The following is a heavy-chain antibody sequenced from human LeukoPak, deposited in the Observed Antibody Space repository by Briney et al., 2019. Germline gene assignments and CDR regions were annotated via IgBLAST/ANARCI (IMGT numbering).Heavy chain of an antibody. Sequence: SETLSLTCAVSGGSISSGGYSWSWIRQPPGKGLEWIGYSYHSGSTYYNPSLKSRVTISVDRSKNQFSLKLSSVTAADTAVYYCARGAVPAARDNWFDPWGQGTLVTVSS. J-gene: IGHJ5*02. CDR3: ARGAVPAARDNWFDP. D-gene: IGHD2-2*01. CDR1: GGSISSGGYS. CDR2: SYHSGST. V-gene: IGHV4-30-2*01.